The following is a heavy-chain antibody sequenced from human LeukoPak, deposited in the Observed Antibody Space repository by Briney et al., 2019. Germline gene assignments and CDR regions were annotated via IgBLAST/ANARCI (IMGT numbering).Heavy chain of an antibody. Sequence: ASVKVSCKASGGTFNSYAISWVRQAPGQGLEWMGRIIPILGIANYAQKLQGRVTMTTDTSTSTAYMELRSLRSDDTAVYYCARAVRGYSYAYLPYWGQGTLVTVSS. V-gene: IGHV1-69*04. CDR1: GGTFNSYA. CDR3: ARAVRGYSYAYLPY. J-gene: IGHJ4*02. CDR2: IIPILGIA. D-gene: IGHD5-18*01.